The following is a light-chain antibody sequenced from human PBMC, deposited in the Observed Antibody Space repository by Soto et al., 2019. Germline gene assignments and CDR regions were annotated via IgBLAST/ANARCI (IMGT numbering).Light chain of an antibody. CDR1: RSDVGGYNY. CDR2: HVN. J-gene: IGLJ1*01. CDR3: SSFTSSSSYV. Sequence: QSVLTQPASVSGSLRQSITISCTGTRSDVGGYNYVSWYRQHPGRAPQLIVYHVNNRPSGVSDRFSGSKSDNTAALTISGLQAEDEADYFCSSFTSSSSYVFGPGTKVTVL. V-gene: IGLV2-14*03.